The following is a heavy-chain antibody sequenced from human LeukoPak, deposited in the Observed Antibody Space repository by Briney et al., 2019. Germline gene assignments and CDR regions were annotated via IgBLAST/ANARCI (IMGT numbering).Heavy chain of an antibody. Sequence: PGGSLRLSCAASGFTFSSYAMHWVRQAPGKGLEWVAVISDDGSNKYYADSVKGRFTISRDNSKDTLYLQMNSLRADDTAVYYCARGGTDILLEPPAIPFDYWGQGALVTVSS. CDR3: ARGGTDILLEPPAIPFDY. D-gene: IGHD2-8*01. J-gene: IGHJ4*02. V-gene: IGHV3-30*04. CDR1: GFTFSSYA. CDR2: ISDDGSNK.